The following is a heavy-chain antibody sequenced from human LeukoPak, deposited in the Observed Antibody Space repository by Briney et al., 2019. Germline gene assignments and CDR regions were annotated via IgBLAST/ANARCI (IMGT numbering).Heavy chain of an antibody. CDR2: ISSSGSTI. D-gene: IGHD2-21*02. J-gene: IGHJ4*02. V-gene: IGHV3-11*01. CDR1: GFTFSDYD. Sequence: GGSLRLSCAASGFTFSDYDMSWIRQAPGKGLEWVSYISSSGSTIYYADSVKGRFTISRDNAKNSLYLQMNSLRAEDTAVYYCARASNCGGDCYPLDYWGQGTLVTVSS. CDR3: ARASNCGGDCYPLDY.